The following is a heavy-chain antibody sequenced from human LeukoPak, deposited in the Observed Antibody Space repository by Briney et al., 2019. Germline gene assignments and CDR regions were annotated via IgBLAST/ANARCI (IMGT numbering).Heavy chain of an antibody. CDR2: ISSSSYI. CDR1: GFTFSSYS. CDR3: AREEYCSGGSCEFDY. V-gene: IGHV3-21*01. D-gene: IGHD2-15*01. J-gene: IGHJ4*02. Sequence: GGSLRLSCAASGFTFSSYSMNWVRQAPGKGLEWVSSISSSSYIYYADSVKGRFTISRDNAKNSLYLQMNSLRAEDTAVYYCAREEYCSGGSCEFDYWGQGTLVTASS.